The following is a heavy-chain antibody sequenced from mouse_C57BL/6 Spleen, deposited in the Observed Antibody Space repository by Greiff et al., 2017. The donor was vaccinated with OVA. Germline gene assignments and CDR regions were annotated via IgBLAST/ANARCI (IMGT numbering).Heavy chain of an antibody. J-gene: IGHJ2*01. CDR2: ISSGSSTI. CDR1: GFTFSDYG. CDR3: AGGDYDGFDY. V-gene: IGHV5-17*01. Sequence: EVKLVESGGGLVKPGGSLKLSCAASGFTFSDYGMHWVRQAPEKGLEWVAYISSGSSTIYYADTVKGRFTISRDNAKNTLFLQMTSLRSEDTAMYYCAGGDYDGFDYWGQGTTLTVSS. D-gene: IGHD2-4*01.